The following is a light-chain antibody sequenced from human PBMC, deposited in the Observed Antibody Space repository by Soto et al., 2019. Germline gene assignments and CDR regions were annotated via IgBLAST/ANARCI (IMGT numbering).Light chain of an antibody. J-gene: IGKJ4*01. CDR1: QSISDY. Sequence: EIVLTQSPATLSLSPGARATLSCRAGQSISDYLAWYQQRPGQAPRLLIFDASNRATGVPDRFSGGGSGTDFTLIISSLEPEDFAVYYCQQRVNWPPTCGGGTKVEI. CDR2: DAS. V-gene: IGKV3-11*01. CDR3: QQRVNWPPT.